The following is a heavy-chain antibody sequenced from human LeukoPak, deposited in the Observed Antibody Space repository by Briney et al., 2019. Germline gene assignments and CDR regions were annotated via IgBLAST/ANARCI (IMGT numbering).Heavy chain of an antibody. Sequence: GGSLRLSCAASGFTFSSYSMNWVRQAPGKGREGVSSISSSSSYIYYADSVKGRFTISRDNAKNSLYLQMNSLRAGDTAVYYCARARSGYYYGMDVWGQGTTVTVSS. CDR1: GFTFSSYS. CDR3: ARARSGYYYGMDV. V-gene: IGHV3-21*01. CDR2: ISSSSSYI. J-gene: IGHJ6*02. D-gene: IGHD3-3*01.